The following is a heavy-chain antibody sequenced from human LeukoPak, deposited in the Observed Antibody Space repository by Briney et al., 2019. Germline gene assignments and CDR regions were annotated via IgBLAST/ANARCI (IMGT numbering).Heavy chain of an antibody. J-gene: IGHJ4*02. CDR2: ISYDGSNK. CDR1: GFTFSSYA. V-gene: IGHV3-30-3*01. CDR3: ARGFDY. Sequence: GGSLRLSCAASGFTFSSYAMHWVRQAPGKGLEWVAVISYDGSNKYYADSVKGRFTISRDNSKNTLYLQMNSLRAEDTAVYYCARGFDYWGQGTLVTVSS.